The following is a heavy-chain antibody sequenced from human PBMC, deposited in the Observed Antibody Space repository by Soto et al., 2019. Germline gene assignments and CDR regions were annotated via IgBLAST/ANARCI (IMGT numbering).Heavy chain of an antibody. J-gene: IGHJ3*01. CDR1: GYTFTGYY. CDR3: ARDYYDGSASYGIEF. CDR2: INPKSGGA. V-gene: IGHV1-2*04. D-gene: IGHD3-16*01. Sequence: QVHLVQSGAEVKKPGASVKVSCKASGYTFTGYYIHWVRQAPGQGLEWMGWINPKSGGAIIAQKFQGWVTMTRDTSISTTYMELSNLRSNDTAVYYCARDYYDGSASYGIEFWGQGTMVTVAS.